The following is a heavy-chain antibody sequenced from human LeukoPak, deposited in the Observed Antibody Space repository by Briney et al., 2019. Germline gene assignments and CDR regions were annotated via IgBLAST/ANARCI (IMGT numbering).Heavy chain of an antibody. J-gene: IGHJ4*02. V-gene: IGHV4-30-4*08. Sequence: PSQTLSLTCNVSGASISRGEHYWSWIRQRPGKGLEWIGYIYYSGSTYYNPSLKSRVSMSVDTSKNQFFLNLTSVTAADAAVYYCAREGVVTRRSGTYHRYFDCWGQGTLVTVSS. CDR2: IYYSGST. CDR3: AREGVVTRRSGTYHRYFDC. CDR1: GASISRGEHY. D-gene: IGHD1-26*01.